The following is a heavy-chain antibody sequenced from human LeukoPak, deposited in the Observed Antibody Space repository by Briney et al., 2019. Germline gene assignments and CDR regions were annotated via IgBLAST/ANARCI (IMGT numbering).Heavy chain of an antibody. CDR3: ARLTGDEYCSSTSCYNPYYFGY. V-gene: IGHV1-69*01. CDR2: IIPIFGTA. J-gene: IGHJ4*02. Sequence: SVKVSCMASGGTLSSYAISWVRQAPGQGLEWMGGIIPIFGTANYAQKFQGRVTITADESTSTAYMELSSLRSEDTAVYYCARLTGDEYCSSTSCYNPYYFGYWGQGTLVTVSS. CDR1: GGTLSSYA. D-gene: IGHD2-2*02.